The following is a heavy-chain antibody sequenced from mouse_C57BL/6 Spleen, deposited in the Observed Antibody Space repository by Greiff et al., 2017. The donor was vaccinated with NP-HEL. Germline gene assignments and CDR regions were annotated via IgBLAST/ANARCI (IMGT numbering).Heavy chain of an antibody. CDR2: ISGGGGNT. CDR1: GFTFSSYT. J-gene: IGHJ2*01. D-gene: IGHD2-3*01. CDR3: ARRDGYYIYYFDY. Sequence: EVHLVESGGGLVKPGGSLKLSCAASGFTFSSYTMSWVRQTPEKRLEWVATISGGGGNTYYPDSVKGRFTISRDNAKNTLYLQMSSLRSEDTALYYCARRDGYYIYYFDYWGQGTTLTVSS. V-gene: IGHV5-9*01.